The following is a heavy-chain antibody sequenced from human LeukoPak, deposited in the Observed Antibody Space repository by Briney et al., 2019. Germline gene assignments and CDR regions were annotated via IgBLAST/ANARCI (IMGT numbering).Heavy chain of an antibody. Sequence: SVKVSCKASGGTFSSYAISWVRQAPGQGLEWMGRIIPILGIANYAQKFQGRVTITADKSTSTAYMELSSLRSEDTAVYYCATLTYYYDSSGYYYYWGQGTLVTVSS. CDR1: GGTFSSYA. CDR2: IIPILGIA. V-gene: IGHV1-69*04. D-gene: IGHD3-22*01. CDR3: ATLTYYYDSSGYYYY. J-gene: IGHJ4*02.